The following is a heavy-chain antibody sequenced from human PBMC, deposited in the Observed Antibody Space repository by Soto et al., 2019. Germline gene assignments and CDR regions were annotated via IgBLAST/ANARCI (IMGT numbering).Heavy chain of an antibody. Sequence: LRLSCAASGFTFNSYGMHWVRQGPGNGLEWVAFISYDSTKTYYADSVKGRFTISRDNSNSALYVQMNSLTGEDTAVYYCARTRSAWSDFHYYSLDVWGQGTTVTSP. V-gene: IGHV3-30*03. J-gene: IGHJ6*02. CDR1: GFTFNSYG. D-gene: IGHD1-26*01. CDR3: ARTRSAWSDFHYYSLDV. CDR2: ISYDSTKT.